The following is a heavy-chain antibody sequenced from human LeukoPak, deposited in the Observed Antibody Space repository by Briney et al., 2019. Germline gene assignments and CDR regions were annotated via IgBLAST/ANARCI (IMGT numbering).Heavy chain of an antibody. CDR2: IYSGGST. Sequence: GGSLRLSCAASGFTVSSSYISWVRQGPGKGLEWVSIIYSGGSTYYADSVKGRFTISRDISKNTLYLQMNSLTAADTAVYYCAREHGTTGFSFMDVWGQGTTVTVSS. D-gene: IGHD1-1*01. J-gene: IGHJ6*02. CDR3: AREHGTTGFSFMDV. V-gene: IGHV3-53*01. CDR1: GFTVSSSY.